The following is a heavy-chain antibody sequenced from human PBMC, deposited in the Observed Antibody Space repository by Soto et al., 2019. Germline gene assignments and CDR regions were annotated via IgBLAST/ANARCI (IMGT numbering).Heavy chain of an antibody. CDR2: FHPGESDT. CDR1: GYSFTTYW. CDR3: ARHEATYYNFYGIHV. V-gene: IGHV5-51*01. Sequence: RGESLKISCESHGYSFTTYWITWVRQRPGKGLEWVGSFHPGESDTRYSPSFQGQVTISADRSLATAYLQWSSLQAADTAIYYCARHEATYYNFYGIHVWGPGTTLTV. J-gene: IGHJ6*02.